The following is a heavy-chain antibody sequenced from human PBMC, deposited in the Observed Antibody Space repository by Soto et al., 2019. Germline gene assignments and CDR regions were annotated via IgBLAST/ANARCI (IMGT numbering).Heavy chain of an antibody. CDR1: GLTFSSYW. D-gene: IGHD3-9*01. V-gene: IGHV3-74*01. Sequence: GGSLRLSCAASGLTFSSYWMHWVRQAPGKGLVWVSRINSDGSSTSYADSVKGRFTISRDNAKNTLYLQMNSLRAEDTAVYYCARQDDDILTGPPYYYYYMDVWGKGTTVTVSS. J-gene: IGHJ6*03. CDR2: INSDGSST. CDR3: ARQDDDILTGPPYYYYYMDV.